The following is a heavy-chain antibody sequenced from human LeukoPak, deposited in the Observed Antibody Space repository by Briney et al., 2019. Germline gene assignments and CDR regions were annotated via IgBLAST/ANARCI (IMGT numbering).Heavy chain of an antibody. V-gene: IGHV1-46*01. J-gene: IGHJ3*01. CDR3: VRPPSGKDKRHDVLDV. D-gene: IGHD1-26*01. Sequence: ASVKVSCKASGYIFASYYMQWVRQAPGQGLEWMGMINPNGGSTGYARKFQGRVTMTRETSTSTVYMELSSLRSEDTAVYYCVRPPSGKDKRHDVLDVWGQGTVVTVS. CDR1: GYIFASYY. CDR2: INPNGGST.